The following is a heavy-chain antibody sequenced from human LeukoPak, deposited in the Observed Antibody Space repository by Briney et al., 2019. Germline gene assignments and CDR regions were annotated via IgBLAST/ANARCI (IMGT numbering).Heavy chain of an antibody. D-gene: IGHD2-2*01. V-gene: IGHV4-39*07. CDR3: ARVPAAMGAIDY. Sequence: SETLSLTCTVSGGSISSSSYYWGWIRQPPGKGLEWIGSIYYSGSTYYNPSLKSRVTISVDTSKNQFSLKLSSVTAADTAVYYCARVPAAMGAIDYWGQGTLVIVSS. CDR2: IYYSGST. J-gene: IGHJ4*02. CDR1: GGSISSSSYY.